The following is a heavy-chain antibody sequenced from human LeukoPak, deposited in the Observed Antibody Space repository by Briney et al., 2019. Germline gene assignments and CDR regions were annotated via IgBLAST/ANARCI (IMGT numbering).Heavy chain of an antibody. Sequence: SQTLSLTCTVSGGSISSGGYYWSWIRQHPGKGLEWIWYIYYSGSTYYNPSLKSRVTISVDTSKNQFSLKLSSVTAADTAVYYCASSVVPAAYYFDYWGQGTLVTVSS. CDR3: ASSVVPAAYYFDY. D-gene: IGHD2-2*01. CDR2: IYYSGST. V-gene: IGHV4-31*03. J-gene: IGHJ4*02. CDR1: GGSISSGGYY.